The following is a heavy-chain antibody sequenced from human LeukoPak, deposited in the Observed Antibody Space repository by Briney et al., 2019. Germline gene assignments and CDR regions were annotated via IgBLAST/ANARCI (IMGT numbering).Heavy chain of an antibody. CDR2: INYSGST. CDR3: ARHFDN. J-gene: IGHJ4*02. CDR1: GVSIISSSYD. V-gene: IGHV4-39*01. Sequence: SETLSLTCTVPGVSIISSSYDWGWIRQPPGKGLEWIGSINYSGSTDYNPSLKSRVTISVDASKNQFSLKMSSVTAADTAVYYCARHFDNWGQGTLVTVSS.